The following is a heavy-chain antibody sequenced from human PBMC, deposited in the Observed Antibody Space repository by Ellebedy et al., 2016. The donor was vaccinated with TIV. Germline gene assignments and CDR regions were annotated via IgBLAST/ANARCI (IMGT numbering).Heavy chain of an antibody. CDR1: GLTFSSHA. Sequence: GESLKISCAASGLTFSSHAMSWVRQAPGKGLEWVSSITESGGNTYYADSVKGRFTISRDNAKNSLYLQMNSLRGEGTAVYYCAVRPLAPNYFDSWGRGTLVTVSS. CDR3: AVRPLAPNYFDS. D-gene: IGHD2-15*01. CDR2: ITESGGNT. J-gene: IGHJ4*02. V-gene: IGHV3-23*01.